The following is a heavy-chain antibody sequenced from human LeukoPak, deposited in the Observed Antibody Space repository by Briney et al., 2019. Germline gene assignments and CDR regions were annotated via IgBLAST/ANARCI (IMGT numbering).Heavy chain of an antibody. CDR3: ARDMLRTSFDY. D-gene: IGHD3-16*01. V-gene: IGHV3-23*01. CDR2: ISSSGGYT. CDR1: GFTFSSYA. J-gene: IGHJ4*02. Sequence: GGSLRLSCAASGFTFSSYAMSWVRQAPGKGLEWVSTISSSGGYTYYADSVEGRFTISRDNSKNTLYLLLNSLRAEDTAVYYCARDMLRTSFDYWGQGTLATVSS.